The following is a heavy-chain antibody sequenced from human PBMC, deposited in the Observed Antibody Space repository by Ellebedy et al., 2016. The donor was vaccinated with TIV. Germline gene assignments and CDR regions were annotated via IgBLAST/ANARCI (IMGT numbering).Heavy chain of an antibody. CDR2: IYSADKT. CDR1: GFTVSGNY. V-gene: IGHV3-53*01. J-gene: IGHJ3*01. CDR3: VRAYTEILLNTPTGAYDV. Sequence: GGSLRLSCAASGFTVSGNYMTWVRQAPGKGLEWVSLIYSADKTFHADSVKGRFTISRDISKNTLYLQMNNLRVEDTAVYYCVRAYTEILLNTPTGAYDVWGQGTMVTVSS. D-gene: IGHD1-26*01.